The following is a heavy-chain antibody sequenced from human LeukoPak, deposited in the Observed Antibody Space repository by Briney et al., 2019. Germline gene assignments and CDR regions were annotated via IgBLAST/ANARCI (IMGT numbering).Heavy chain of an antibody. CDR2: ISYDGSNR. Sequence: GGSLRLSCAASGFTFSSYAMHWVRQAPGKGLEWVAVISYDGSNRYYADSVKGRFTISRDNSKNTLYLQMNSLRAEDTAVYYCARGFGDYAPEYYYYGMDVWGQGTTVTVSS. CDR3: ARGFGDYAPEYYYYGMDV. CDR1: GFTFSSYA. V-gene: IGHV3-30-3*01. J-gene: IGHJ6*02. D-gene: IGHD2-2*01.